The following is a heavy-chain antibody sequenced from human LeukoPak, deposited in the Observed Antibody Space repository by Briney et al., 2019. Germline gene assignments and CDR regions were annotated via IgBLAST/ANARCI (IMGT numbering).Heavy chain of an antibody. CDR3: ARRSGSFQGDYNFDY. J-gene: IGHJ4*02. CDR2: IYPGDSDT. D-gene: IGHD1-26*01. V-gene: IGHV5-51*01. Sequence: GESLKISCKGSGSIFTSYWIAWVRQMPGKGLEWMGIIYPGDSDTRYSPSFQVQVTISADKSIRTAYLQWSSLKASDTAMYYCARRSGSFQGDYNFDYWGQGTLVTVSS. CDR1: GSIFTSYW.